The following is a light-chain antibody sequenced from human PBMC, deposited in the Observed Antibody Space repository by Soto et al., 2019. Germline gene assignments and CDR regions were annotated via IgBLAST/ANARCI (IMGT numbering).Light chain of an antibody. CDR1: QSISSG. V-gene: IGKV1-5*01. J-gene: IGKJ1*01. CDR2: DAS. Sequence: DIQMTQSPSTLSASLGDRFTITWRASQSISSGLAWYQQKPGKAPKVLIYDASSLQSGVPSRFSGSGSGTEFTLTISSLQPEDFAIYYCQQYNSYSPWTFGQGTKVDI. CDR3: QQYNSYSPWT.